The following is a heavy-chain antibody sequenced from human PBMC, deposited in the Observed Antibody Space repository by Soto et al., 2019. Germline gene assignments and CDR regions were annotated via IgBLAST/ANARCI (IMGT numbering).Heavy chain of an antibody. CDR1: GFTFNDYA. D-gene: IGHD1-1*01. V-gene: IGHV3-9*01. Sequence: PGGSLRLSSVASGFTFNDYAMHWLRQVPGKGLEWVSGISWNSATIAYGDSVKGRFTISRDNAKNSLSLQMNSLRTADTALYYCAKEYRHLGLHYQYGMDVWGQGTTVTVSS. CDR2: ISWNSATI. J-gene: IGHJ6*02. CDR3: AKEYRHLGLHYQYGMDV.